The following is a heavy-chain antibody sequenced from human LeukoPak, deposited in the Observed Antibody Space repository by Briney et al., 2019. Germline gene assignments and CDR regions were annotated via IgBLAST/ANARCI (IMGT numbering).Heavy chain of an antibody. V-gene: IGHV3-53*01. CDR1: GFTVSSNY. J-gene: IGHJ4*02. CDR2: IYSGGST. Sequence: PGGSLRLSCAASGFTVSSNYMSWVRQAPGKGLEWVSVIYSGGSTYYADSVKGRFTISRDNSKNTLYLQMNSPRAEDTAVYYCATASVTMVRGIGTYGYWGQGTLVTVSS. CDR3: ATASVTMVRGIGTYGY. D-gene: IGHD3-10*01.